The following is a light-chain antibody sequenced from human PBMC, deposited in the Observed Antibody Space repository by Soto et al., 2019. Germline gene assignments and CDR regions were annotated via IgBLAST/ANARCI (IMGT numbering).Light chain of an antibody. J-gene: IGKJ4*01. CDR1: QNINTW. Sequence: DIPMTQSPSTLSASVGDRVTITCRASQNINTWLAWYQQKPGKAPKLLIRDATSLETGVPSRFSGSGSGTEFTLTISSLQPDDLAAYYCQQYGSYSLTIGGGTKVQIK. CDR3: QQYGSYSLT. V-gene: IGKV1-5*01. CDR2: DAT.